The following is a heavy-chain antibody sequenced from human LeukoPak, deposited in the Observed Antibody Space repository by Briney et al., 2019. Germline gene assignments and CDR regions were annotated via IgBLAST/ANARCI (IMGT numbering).Heavy chain of an antibody. Sequence: ASVKVSCKASGYTFTSNYIHWVRQAPGQGLEWMGMIYPRDGSTSYAQKFQGRVTVTRDTSTSTVHMELSSLRSDDTAVYYCARGRGAAAVYYSDYWGQGTLVTVSS. CDR2: IYPRDGST. CDR1: GYTFTSNY. CDR3: ARGRGAAAVYYSDY. J-gene: IGHJ4*02. D-gene: IGHD6-13*01. V-gene: IGHV1-46*01.